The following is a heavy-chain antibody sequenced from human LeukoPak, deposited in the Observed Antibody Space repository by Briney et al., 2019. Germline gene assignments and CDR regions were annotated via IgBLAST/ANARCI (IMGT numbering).Heavy chain of an antibody. CDR1: GYSFTSYW. J-gene: IGHJ4*02. CDR2: IYPGDSDT. V-gene: IGHV5-51*01. Sequence: GESLKISCKGSGYSFTSYWIGWVRQMPGKGLECMGIIYPGDSDTGYSPSFQGQVTISADKSISTAYLQWSSLKASDTAMYYCARLPDSSGYYPFDYWGQGTLVTVSS. D-gene: IGHD3-22*01. CDR3: ARLPDSSGYYPFDY.